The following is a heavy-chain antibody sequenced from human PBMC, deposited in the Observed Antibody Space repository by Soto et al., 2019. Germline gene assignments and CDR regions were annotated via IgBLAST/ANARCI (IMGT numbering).Heavy chain of an antibody. Sequence: ESGGGVVQPGRSLRLSCAASGFTFSSYGMHWVRQAPGKGLEWVAVISYDGSNKYYADSVKGRFTISRDNSKNTLYLQMNSLRAEDTAVYYCAKDSVDIVVVVAAYYYYYYMDVWGKGTTVTVSS. CDR2: ISYDGSNK. CDR1: GFTFSSYG. V-gene: IGHV3-30*18. J-gene: IGHJ6*03. D-gene: IGHD2-15*01. CDR3: AKDSVDIVVVVAAYYYYYYMDV.